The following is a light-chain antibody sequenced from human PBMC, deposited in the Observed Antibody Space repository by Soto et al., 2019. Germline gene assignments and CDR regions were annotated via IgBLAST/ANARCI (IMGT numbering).Light chain of an antibody. CDR2: DVS. J-gene: IGLJ2*01. CDR1: SSDVGGYNY. Sequence: QSALTQPASVSGSTGQSITISCTGTSSDVGGYNYVSWYQQHPGKAPKLIIYDVSDRPSGVSYRFSGSKSGNTASLTISGLQAEDEADYYCSSYTSSTTRVFGGGTKLTVL. CDR3: SSYTSSTTRV. V-gene: IGLV2-14*03.